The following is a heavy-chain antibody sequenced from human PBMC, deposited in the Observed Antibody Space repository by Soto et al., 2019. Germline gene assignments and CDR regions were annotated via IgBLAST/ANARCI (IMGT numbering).Heavy chain of an antibody. Sequence: GASVKVSCKASGYTFTSYYMHWVRQAPGQGLEWMGIINPSGGSTSYAQKFQGRVTMTRDTSTSTVYMELSSLRSEDTAVYFCARAPRSTSCYVPQDCYYYMDVWGKGTTVTVSS. CDR1: GYTFTSYY. D-gene: IGHD2-2*01. CDR2: INPSGGST. CDR3: ARAPRSTSCYVPQDCYYYMDV. J-gene: IGHJ6*03. V-gene: IGHV1-46*01.